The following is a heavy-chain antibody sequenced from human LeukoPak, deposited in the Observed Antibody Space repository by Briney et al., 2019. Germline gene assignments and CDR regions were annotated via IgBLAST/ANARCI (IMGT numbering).Heavy chain of an antibody. J-gene: IGHJ4*02. CDR1: GYTFTSYD. CDR3: ARQGGSYGTVDY. Sequence: GASVKVSCKASGYTFTSYDINWVRQATGQGLEWMGWMNPNSGNTGYAQKFQGRVTMTRNTSISTAYMELSGLRSEDTAVYYCARQGGSYGTVDYWGQGTLVTVSS. CDR2: MNPNSGNT. D-gene: IGHD1-26*01. V-gene: IGHV1-8*01.